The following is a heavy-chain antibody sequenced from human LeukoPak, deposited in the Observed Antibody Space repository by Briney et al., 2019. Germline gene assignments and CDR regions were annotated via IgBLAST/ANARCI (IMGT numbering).Heavy chain of an antibody. CDR2: IKSKTDGGTT. J-gene: IGHJ4*02. CDR1: GFTFSNAW. CDR3: TTDLSSSDFDY. V-gene: IGHV3-15*01. Sequence: GGSLRLSCAASGFTFSNAWMSWVRQAPGKGLEWVGRIKSKTDGGTTDYAAPVKGRFTISRDDSKNTLYLQMNSLKTEDTAVYYRTTDLSSSDFDYWGQGTLVTVSS. D-gene: IGHD2-21*01.